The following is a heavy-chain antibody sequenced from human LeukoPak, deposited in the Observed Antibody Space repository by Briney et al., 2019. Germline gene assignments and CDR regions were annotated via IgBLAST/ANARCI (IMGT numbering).Heavy chain of an antibody. CDR3: ARGGSTSYREFLYNWFDP. CDR1: GRSITTYY. V-gene: IGHV4-59*01. D-gene: IGHD3-10*01. J-gene: IGHJ5*02. Sequence: PWETLSLPCTVSGRSITTYYWSWLRQPPGKGLEGIGYIYYSGSTNYNPSLKSRVTISVDTSKNQFSLKLSSVTAADTAVYYCARGGSTSYREFLYNWFDPWGQGTLVTVSS. CDR2: IYYSGST.